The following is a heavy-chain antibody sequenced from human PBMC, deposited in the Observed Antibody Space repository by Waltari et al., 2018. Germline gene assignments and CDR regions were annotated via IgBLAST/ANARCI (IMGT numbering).Heavy chain of an antibody. CDR3: ARGGASSSWYFGAETSNWFDP. Sequence: QVQLVQSGAEVKKPGASVKVSCKASRYTFTSYDINWVRQATGQGLEWMGWMNPNSGNTGYAQNFQGRVTMTRNTSISTAYMELSSLRSEDTAVYYWARGGASSSWYFGAETSNWFDPWGQGTLVTVSS. V-gene: IGHV1-8*01. J-gene: IGHJ5*02. CDR2: MNPNSGNT. CDR1: RYTFTSYD. D-gene: IGHD6-13*01.